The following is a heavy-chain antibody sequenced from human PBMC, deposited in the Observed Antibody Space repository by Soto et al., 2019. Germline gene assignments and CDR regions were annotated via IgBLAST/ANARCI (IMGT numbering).Heavy chain of an antibody. V-gene: IGHV3-23*01. Sequence: EVQLLESGGGLVQPGGSLRLSCAVSGFRYSTYGVTWVRQAPGKGLEWVSGVSGGSGTTHYKDSVRGRFTFTGDNSKNTVYLEMNSLRLEDTAVYYCTRWNGYADYWGQGTLVTVSS. D-gene: IGHD1-1*01. CDR1: GFRYSTYG. CDR3: TRWNGYADY. CDR2: VSGGSGTT. J-gene: IGHJ4*02.